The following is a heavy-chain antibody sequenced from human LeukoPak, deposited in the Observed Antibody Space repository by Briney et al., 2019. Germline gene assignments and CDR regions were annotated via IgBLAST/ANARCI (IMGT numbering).Heavy chain of an antibody. J-gene: IGHJ4*02. D-gene: IGHD3-9*01. CDR1: GGTFSSYA. CDR2: IIPILGIA. Sequence: SVKVSCKASGGTFSSYAISWVRQAPGQGLEWMGWIIPILGIANYAQKFQGRVTITADKSTSTAYMELSSLRSEDTAVYYCARDQYDILTGYYDYWGQGTLVTVSS. V-gene: IGHV1-69*04. CDR3: ARDQYDILTGYYDY.